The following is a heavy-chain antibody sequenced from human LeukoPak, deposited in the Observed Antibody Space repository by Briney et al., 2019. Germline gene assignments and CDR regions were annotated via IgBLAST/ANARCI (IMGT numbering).Heavy chain of an antibody. D-gene: IGHD3-10*01. V-gene: IGHV1-46*01. CDR3: ARAPRGHNWFDP. CDR2: INPSGGST. J-gene: IGHJ5*02. CDR1: GYTFTSYY. Sequence: ASVKVSCKASGYTFTSYYMHRVRQAPGQGLEWMGIINPSGGSTSYAQKFQGRVTMTRDTSTSTVYMELSSPRSEDTAVYYCARAPRGHNWFDPWGQGTLVTVSS.